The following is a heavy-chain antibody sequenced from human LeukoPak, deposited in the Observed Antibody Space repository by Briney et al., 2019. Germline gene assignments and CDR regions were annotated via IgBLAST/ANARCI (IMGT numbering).Heavy chain of an antibody. V-gene: IGHV3-49*04. CDR2: IRSKAYGGTT. CDR1: GFTFGDYA. Sequence: AGGSLRLSCTASGFTFGDYAMSWVRQAPGKGLEWVGFIRSKAYGGTTEYAASVKGRFTISRDDSKSIAYLQMNSLKTEDTAVYYCTSWVYYDSSGYYYVGAFDIGGQGTMVTVSS. CDR3: TSWVYYDSSGYYYVGAFDI. J-gene: IGHJ3*02. D-gene: IGHD3-22*01.